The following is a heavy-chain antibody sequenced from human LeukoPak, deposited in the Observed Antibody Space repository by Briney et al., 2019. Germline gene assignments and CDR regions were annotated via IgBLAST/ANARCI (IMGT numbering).Heavy chain of an antibody. J-gene: IGHJ6*02. D-gene: IGHD3-3*01. CDR3: ARAYDFWSGYPNYYYYGMDV. CDR1: GGTFSSYA. V-gene: IGHV1-69*13. Sequence: ASVTVSCTASGGTFSSYAISWVRQAPGQGLEWMGGIIPIFGTANYAQKFQGRVTITADESTSTAYMELSSLRSEDTAVYYCARAYDFWSGYPNYYYYGMDVWGQGTTVTVSS. CDR2: IIPIFGTA.